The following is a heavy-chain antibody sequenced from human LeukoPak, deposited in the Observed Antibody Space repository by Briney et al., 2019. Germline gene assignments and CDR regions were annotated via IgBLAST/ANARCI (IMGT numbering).Heavy chain of an antibody. J-gene: IGHJ4*02. V-gene: IGHV3-23*01. CDR1: GFTFSSYA. CDR2: ISGSGGST. D-gene: IGHD2-21*02. Sequence: PGGSLRLSCAPSGFTFSSYAMSWVRQAPGKGLEWVSAISGSGGSTYYADSVKGRFTISRDNSKNTLYLQMNSLRAEDTAVYYCAKGHCGGDCYLFDYWGQGTLVTVSS. CDR3: AKGHCGGDCYLFDY.